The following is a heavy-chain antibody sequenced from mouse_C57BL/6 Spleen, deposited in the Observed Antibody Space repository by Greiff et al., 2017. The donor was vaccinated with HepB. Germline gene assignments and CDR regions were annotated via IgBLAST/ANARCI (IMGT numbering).Heavy chain of an antibody. CDR2: ISYDGSN. J-gene: IGHJ2*01. Sequence: EVKLVESGPGLVKPSQSLSLTCSVTGYSITSGYYWNWIRQFPGNKLEWMGYISYDGSNNYNPSLKNRISITRDTSKNQFFLKLNSVTTEDTATYYCARVRIYYGTYFDYWGQGTTLTVSS. CDR3: ARVRIYYGTYFDY. CDR1: GYSITSGYY. V-gene: IGHV3-6*01. D-gene: IGHD2-1*01.